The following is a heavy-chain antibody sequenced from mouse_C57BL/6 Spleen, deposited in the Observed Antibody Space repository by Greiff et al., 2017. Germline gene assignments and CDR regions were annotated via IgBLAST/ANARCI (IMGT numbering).Heavy chain of an antibody. CDR3: ARSPYEYDGFSWFAY. CDR1: GYTFTSYW. D-gene: IGHD2-4*01. CDR2: INPSNGGT. Sequence: VQLQQSGTELVKPGASVKLSCKASGYTFTSYWMHWVKQRPGQGLEWIGNINPSNGGTNYNEKFKSKATLTVDKSSSTAYMQLSSLTSEDSAVYYCARSPYEYDGFSWFAYWGQGTLVTVSA. J-gene: IGHJ3*01. V-gene: IGHV1-53*01.